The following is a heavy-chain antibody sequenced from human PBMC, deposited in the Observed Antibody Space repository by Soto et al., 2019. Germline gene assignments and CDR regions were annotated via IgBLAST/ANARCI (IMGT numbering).Heavy chain of an antibody. Sequence: QVQLQESGPGLVKPSETLSLTCTVSGGSVSSGSYCWSRIRQPPGKGLEWIGYIYYSGSTNYNPSLKSRVTISVDTSKNQFSLKLSSVTAADTAVYYCAREIIVVVSGFDPWGQGTLVTVSS. CDR3: AREIIVVVSGFDP. V-gene: IGHV4-61*01. CDR2: IYYSGST. CDR1: GGSVSSGSYC. D-gene: IGHD2-15*01. J-gene: IGHJ5*02.